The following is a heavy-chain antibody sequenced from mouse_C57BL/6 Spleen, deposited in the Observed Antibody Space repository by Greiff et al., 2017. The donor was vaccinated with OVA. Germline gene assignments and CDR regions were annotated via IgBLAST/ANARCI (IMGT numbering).Heavy chain of an antibody. J-gene: IGHJ1*03. D-gene: IGHD2-3*01. CDR1: GFTFSDYG. Sequence: EVKLVESGGGLVKPGGSLKLSCAASGFTFSDYGMHWVRQAPEKGLEWVAYISSGSSTTYYAETVKGRFTLTRDNAKNTLFLQMTSLKSEDTSMYYCARGGYYGYWYFDVWGTGTTVTVSS. V-gene: IGHV5-17*01. CDR2: ISSGSSTT. CDR3: ARGGYYGYWYFDV.